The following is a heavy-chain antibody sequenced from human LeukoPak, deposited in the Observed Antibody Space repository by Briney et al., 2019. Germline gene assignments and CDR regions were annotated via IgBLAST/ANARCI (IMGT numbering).Heavy chain of an antibody. J-gene: IGHJ6*03. D-gene: IGHD6-6*01. Sequence: PSETLSLTCAVYGGSFSGYYWSWIRQPPGKGLVWIGEINHSGSTNYNPSLKSRVTISVDTSKNQFSLKLSSVTAADTAVYYCARGPGEEVAARLGYYYMDVWGKGTTVTVSS. CDR2: INHSGST. CDR3: ARGPGEEVAARLGYYYMDV. CDR1: GGSFSGYY. V-gene: IGHV4-34*01.